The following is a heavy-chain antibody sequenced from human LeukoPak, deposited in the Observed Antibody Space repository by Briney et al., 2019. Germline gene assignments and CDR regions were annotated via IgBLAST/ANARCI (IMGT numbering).Heavy chain of an antibody. CDR1: GGSISSYY. D-gene: IGHD4-23*01. V-gene: IGHV4-4*09. CDR3: ARSAPYGGNSRRAFDI. J-gene: IGHJ3*02. Sequence: SETLSFTCTVSGGSISSYYWSWIRQPPGKGLEWIGYIYTSGSTNYNPSLKSRVTISVDTSKNQFSLKLSSVTAADTAVYYCARSAPYGGNSRRAFDIWGQGTMVTVSS. CDR2: IYTSGST.